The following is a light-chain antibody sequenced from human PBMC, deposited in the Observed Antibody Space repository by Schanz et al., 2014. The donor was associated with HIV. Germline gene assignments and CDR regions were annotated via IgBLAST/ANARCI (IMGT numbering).Light chain of an antibody. J-gene: IGLJ3*02. CDR3: ATWXXXLKGWV. Sequence: QSVLTQPPSAXXXPGQRVTIXXXGXSSSIGFNTINWYQHLPGTAPKLIMYNSYHRPSGVPDRFSGSKSGTSASLAISGLQSEDEADYYCATWXXXLKGWVFGGGTKLTVL. CDR1: SSSIGFNT. V-gene: IGLV1-44*01. CDR2: NSY.